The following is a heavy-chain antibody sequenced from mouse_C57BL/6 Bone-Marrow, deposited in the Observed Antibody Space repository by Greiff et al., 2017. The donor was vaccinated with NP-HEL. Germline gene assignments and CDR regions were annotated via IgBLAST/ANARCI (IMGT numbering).Heavy chain of an antibody. Sequence: VQLQQSGAELARPGASVKLSCKASGYTFTSYGISWVKQRTGPGLEWIGEIYPRSGNTYYNEKFKGKATLTADKSSSTAYMELRSLTSEDSAVYFCARRGYGSSYGVCYYAMDYWGQGTSVTVSS. CDR3: ARRGYGSSYGVCYYAMDY. J-gene: IGHJ4*01. V-gene: IGHV1-81*01. CDR2: IYPRSGNT. D-gene: IGHD1-1*01. CDR1: GYTFTSYG.